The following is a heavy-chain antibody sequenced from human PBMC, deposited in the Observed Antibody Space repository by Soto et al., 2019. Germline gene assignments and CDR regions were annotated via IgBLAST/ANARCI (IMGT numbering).Heavy chain of an antibody. CDR2: ISYDGSNK. Sequence: GGSLRLSCVASGFTFNNYVMHWVRQAPGNGLEWVAAISYDGSNKYYADSVEGRFTISRDNSKSTVYLQMNSLRAEDTAIYYCAKDTYYYDSSGYYVFDYWGQGALVTVSS. D-gene: IGHD3-22*01. CDR3: AKDTYYYDSSGYYVFDY. J-gene: IGHJ4*02. V-gene: IGHV3-30*18. CDR1: GFTFNNYV.